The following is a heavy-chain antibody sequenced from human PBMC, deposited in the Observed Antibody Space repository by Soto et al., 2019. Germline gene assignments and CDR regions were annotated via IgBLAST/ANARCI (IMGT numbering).Heavy chain of an antibody. D-gene: IGHD2-2*01. CDR1: GGSISSGDYY. CDR2: IYYSGST. J-gene: IGHJ6*02. Sequence: SETLSLTCTVSGGSISSGDYYWSWIRQPPGKGLEWIGYIYYSGSTYYNPSLKSRVTISVDTSKNQFSLKLSSVTAADTAVYYCARVVPATSAGYYYGMDVWGQGTTVTVSS. V-gene: IGHV4-30-4*01. CDR3: ARVVPATSAGYYYGMDV.